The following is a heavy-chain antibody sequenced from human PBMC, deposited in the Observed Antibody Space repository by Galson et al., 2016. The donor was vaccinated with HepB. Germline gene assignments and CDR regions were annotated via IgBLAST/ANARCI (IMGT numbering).Heavy chain of an antibody. CDR2: ISTSGSTI. J-gene: IGHJ4*02. CDR1: GFTFSDYY. D-gene: IGHD3-10*01. V-gene: IGHV3-11*01. Sequence: SLRLSCAASGFTFSDYYMSWVRQAPGKGLEWVSYISTSGSTIYFADSVKGRFTIPRDDAKNSLFLQMNSLTAEDTAVYYCAREGDGDYGSTTHFDLWGQGTLVTVSS. CDR3: AREGDGDYGSTTHFDL.